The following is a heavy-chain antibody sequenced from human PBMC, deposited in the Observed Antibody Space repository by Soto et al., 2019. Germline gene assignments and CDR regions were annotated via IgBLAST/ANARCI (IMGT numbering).Heavy chain of an antibody. J-gene: IGHJ6*02. CDR2: ISAYNGNT. CDR3: ARDQRVVVVPAAKKPPYYYYGMDV. V-gene: IGHV1-18*01. CDR1: GYTFTSYG. Sequence: GASVKVSCKASGYTFTSYGISWVRQAPGQGLEWMGWISAYNGNTNYAQKLQGRVTMTTDTSTSTAYMELRSLRSDDTAVYYCARDQRVVVVPAAKKPPYYYYGMDVWGQGTKVTVSS. D-gene: IGHD2-2*01.